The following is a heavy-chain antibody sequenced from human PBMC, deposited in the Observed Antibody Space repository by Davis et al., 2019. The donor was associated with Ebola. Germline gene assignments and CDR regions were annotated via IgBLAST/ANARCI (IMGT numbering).Heavy chain of an antibody. D-gene: IGHD5-12*01. Sequence: SETLSLTCTVSGGAINNYYWSWIRQFPGKGLEWLGYIHYIGSTNYNPSLRSRVTMSLDTSKNQLSLRLSSVTAADTALYYCAKHLIVAGTSAFDIWGQGTMVTVSS. J-gene: IGHJ3*02. CDR3: AKHLIVAGTSAFDI. CDR1: GGAINNYY. V-gene: IGHV4-59*08. CDR2: IHYIGST.